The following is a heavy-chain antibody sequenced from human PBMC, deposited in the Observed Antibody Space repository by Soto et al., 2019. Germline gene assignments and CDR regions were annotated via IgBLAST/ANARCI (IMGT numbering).Heavy chain of an antibody. Sequence: LRLSCAASGFTFSSYWMSWVRQAPGKGLEWVSYISSSGSTIYYADSVKGRFTISRDYAKTSLYLQMNSLRAEDTAVYYCARHLAGFRGGTDAFDIWGKGTMVT. CDR1: GFTFSSYW. CDR3: ARHLAGFRGGTDAFDI. D-gene: IGHD3-3*01. V-gene: IGHV3-11*01. J-gene: IGHJ3*02. CDR2: ISSSGSTI.